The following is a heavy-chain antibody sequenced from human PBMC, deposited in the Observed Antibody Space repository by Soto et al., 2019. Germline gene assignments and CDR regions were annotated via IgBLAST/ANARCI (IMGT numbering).Heavy chain of an antibody. Sequence: GASVKVSCKASGGTFSSYAISWLRQAPGQRLEWMGGIIPIFGTANYAQKFQGRVTITADESTSTAYMELSSLRSEDTAVYYCARYLRDILFVPDANHYYGNDVSRQRTTVTVSA. CDR2: IIPIFGTA. V-gene: IGHV1-69*13. J-gene: IGHJ6*01. D-gene: IGHD2-2*01. CDR1: GGTFSSYA. CDR3: ARYLRDILFVPDANHYYGNDV.